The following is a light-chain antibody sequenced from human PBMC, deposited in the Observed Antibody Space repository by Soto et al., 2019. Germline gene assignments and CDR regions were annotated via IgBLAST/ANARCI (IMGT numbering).Light chain of an antibody. CDR3: SSYTTTGTPV. CDR2: DVS. J-gene: IGLJ1*01. V-gene: IGLV2-14*03. Sequence: QSVLTQPASVSGSPGQSITLSCTGTTSDVGGFDYVSWYQKHPGKAPKLMIFDVSNRPSGVSDRFSGSKSGNTASLTISGLQAEDEADYYCSSYTTTGTPVFGTGTKVT. CDR1: TSDVGGFDY.